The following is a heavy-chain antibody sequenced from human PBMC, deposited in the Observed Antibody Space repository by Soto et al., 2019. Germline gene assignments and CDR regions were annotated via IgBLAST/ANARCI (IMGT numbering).Heavy chain of an antibody. V-gene: IGHV3-53*01. CDR2: IYAGGNT. CDR3: ARVTTFYDILTSSYALNYFDY. CDR1: GFSVTSNY. D-gene: IGHD3-9*01. J-gene: IGHJ4*02. Sequence: GGSLRLSCAASGFSVTSNYMTWVRQAPGKGLECVSVIYAGGNTYYPDSVKGRFTISSDNSKNTLFLQMNNLRAEDTAVYYCARVTTFYDILTSSYALNYFDYWGQGTRDTSPQ.